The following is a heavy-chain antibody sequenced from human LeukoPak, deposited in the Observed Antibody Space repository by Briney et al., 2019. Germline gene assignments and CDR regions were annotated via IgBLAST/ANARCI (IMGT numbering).Heavy chain of an antibody. CDR3: ASLVVVPAAWDAFDI. CDR2: ISSSSSYI. Sequence: PGGSLRLSCAASGFTFSSYSMNWVRQAPGKGLEWVSSISSSSSYIYYADSVKGRFTISRDNAKNSLYLQMNSLRDEDTAVYYCASLVVVPAAWDAFDIWGQGTMVTVSS. D-gene: IGHD2-2*01. CDR1: GFTFSSYS. V-gene: IGHV3-21*01. J-gene: IGHJ3*02.